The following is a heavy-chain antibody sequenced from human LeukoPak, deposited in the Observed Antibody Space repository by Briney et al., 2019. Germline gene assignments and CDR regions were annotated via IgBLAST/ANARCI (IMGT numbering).Heavy chain of an antibody. Sequence: PSETLSLTCTVSGGSISSGDYYWSWIRQPPGKGLEWVGYIYYSGGTYYNPSLKSRVTISVDTSKNQFSLKLSSVTAADTAVYYGARECDCSGGSCYHNWFDPWGQGTLVTVSS. D-gene: IGHD2-15*01. CDR3: ARECDCSGGSCYHNWFDP. CDR2: IYYSGGT. V-gene: IGHV4-30-4*01. J-gene: IGHJ5*02. CDR1: GGSISSGDYY.